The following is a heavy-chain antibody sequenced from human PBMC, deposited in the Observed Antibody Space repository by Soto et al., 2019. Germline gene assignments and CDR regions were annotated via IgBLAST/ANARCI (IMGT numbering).Heavy chain of an antibody. CDR3: ARIPTGQCPLSSGP. V-gene: IGHV2-70*11. CDR1: GFSLSTSGVC. Sequence: SGPTLVNPTQTLTLTRTFSGFSLSTSGVCVSWIRQPPGKALEWLARIDWDDDKNYNTSLKTRLTISKDTSKNQVVLTMTNMDFVDTATYYCARIPTGQCPLSSGPWGQGTLVTVSS. D-gene: IGHD6-19*01. J-gene: IGHJ5*02. CDR2: IDWDDDK.